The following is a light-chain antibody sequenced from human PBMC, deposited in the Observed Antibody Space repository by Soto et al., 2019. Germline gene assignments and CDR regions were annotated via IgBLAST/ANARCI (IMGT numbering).Light chain of an antibody. CDR2: TSN. CDR3: TSWDDSRAGVI. J-gene: IGLJ2*01. Sequence: QSVLTQPPSASGTPGQRVTISCSGSSSNIGNNAVNWYQQRPGTAPKPLISTSNQRPSGVPDRFSDAKSGTSASLAISWLQSDEEADYYCTSWDDSRAGVIFGGGTKVTVL. V-gene: IGLV1-44*01. CDR1: SSNIGNNA.